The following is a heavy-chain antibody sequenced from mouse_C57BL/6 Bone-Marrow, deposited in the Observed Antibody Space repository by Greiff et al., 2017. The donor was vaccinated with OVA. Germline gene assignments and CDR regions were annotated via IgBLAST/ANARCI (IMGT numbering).Heavy chain of an antibody. D-gene: IGHD2-5*01. CDR1: GFTFSSYT. V-gene: IGHV5-9*04. J-gene: IGHJ1*03. CDR3: ARHDSNYEDWYFDV. Sequence: EVQRVESGGGLVKPGGSLKLSCAASGFTFSSYTMSWVRQTPEKRLEWVATISGGGGNTYYPDSVKGRFTISRDNAKNTLYLQMSSLRSEDTAVYYCARHDSNYEDWYFDVWGTGTTVTVSS. CDR2: ISGGGGNT.